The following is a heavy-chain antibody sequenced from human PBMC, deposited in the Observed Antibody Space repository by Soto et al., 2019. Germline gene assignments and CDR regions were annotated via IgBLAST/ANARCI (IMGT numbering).Heavy chain of an antibody. CDR2: ISWNSGSI. CDR3: AKDLDYYDSSGAFDI. D-gene: IGHD3-22*01. J-gene: IGHJ3*02. CDR1: GFTFDDYA. V-gene: IGHV3-9*01. Sequence: EVQLVESGGGLVQPDRSLRLSCAASGFTFDDYAMHWVRQAPGKGLEWVSGISWNSGSIGYADSVKGRFTISRDNAKNSLYLQMNSLRAEDTALYYCAKDLDYYDSSGAFDIWGQGTMVTVSS.